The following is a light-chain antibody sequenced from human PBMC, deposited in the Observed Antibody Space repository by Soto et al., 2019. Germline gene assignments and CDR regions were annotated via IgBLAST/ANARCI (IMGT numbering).Light chain of an antibody. CDR1: QGISSA. V-gene: IGKV1-13*02. CDR3: QQFNIYPLT. J-gene: IGKJ4*01. CDR2: DAS. Sequence: AIQLTQSPSPLSASLGDSVTITCRASQGISSALAWYQQKPGKAPNVLIYDASSLESGVPSRFSGSGSGTDFTLTISSLQPEDFATYYCQQFNIYPLTFGGGTKLDIK.